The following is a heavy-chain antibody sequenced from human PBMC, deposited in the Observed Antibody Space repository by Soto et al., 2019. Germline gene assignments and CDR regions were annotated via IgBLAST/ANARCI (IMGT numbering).Heavy chain of an antibody. CDR1: GGSISSSSYY. J-gene: IGHJ3*02. CDR3: ARHMEYGDSNRDAFDI. V-gene: IGHV4-39*01. CDR2: IYYSGST. D-gene: IGHD4-17*01. Sequence: PSETLSLTCTVSGGSISSSSYYWGWIRQPPGKGLEWIGSIYYSGSTYYNPSLKSRVTISVDTSKNQFSLKLSSVTAADTAVYYCARHMEYGDSNRDAFDIWGQGTMVTVSS.